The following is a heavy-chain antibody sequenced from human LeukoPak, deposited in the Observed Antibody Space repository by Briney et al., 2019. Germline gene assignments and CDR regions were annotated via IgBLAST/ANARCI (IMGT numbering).Heavy chain of an antibody. CDR2: INPNSGGT. CDR3: ARSGSYSHYYYMDV. D-gene: IGHD1-26*01. Sequence: ASVKVSCKASGYTFTGYYMHWVRQAPGQGLEWMGWINPNSGGTNYAQKFQGRVTMTRDTSISTAYMELSRLRSDDTAVYYCARSGSYSHYYYMDVWGKGTTLTISS. CDR1: GYTFTGYY. J-gene: IGHJ6*03. V-gene: IGHV1-2*02.